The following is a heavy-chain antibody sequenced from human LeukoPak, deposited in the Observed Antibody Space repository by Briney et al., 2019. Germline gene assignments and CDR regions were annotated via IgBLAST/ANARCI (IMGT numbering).Heavy chain of an antibody. J-gene: IGHJ4*02. CDR3: ARDLEHCRNIICSNSAY. CDR2: ISTYNGNT. V-gene: IGHV1-18*04. CDR1: GYNFDRYG. Sequence: GASVKVSCKGSGYNFDRYGVNWVRQAPGQGLEWVGWISTYNGNTFYAQKFEGRVSMTTDTSTNTVYMDLRSLRADDTAVYYCARDLEHCRNIICSNSAYWGQGTLVTVSS. D-gene: IGHD2-2*01.